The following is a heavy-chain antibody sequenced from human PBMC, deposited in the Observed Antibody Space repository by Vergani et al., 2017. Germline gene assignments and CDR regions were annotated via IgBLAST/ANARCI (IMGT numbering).Heavy chain of an antibody. CDR2: INPNSGGT. CDR1: GYTFTGYY. Sequence: QVQLVQSGAEVKKPGASVKVSCKASGYTFTGYYMHWVRQAPGQGLEWIGWINPNSGGTNYAQKFQGRVTMTRDTSISTAYMELSRLRSDDTAVYYCARAHDYVWGSYRYSLGFYFDYWGQGTLVTVSS. D-gene: IGHD3-16*02. J-gene: IGHJ4*02. CDR3: ARAHDYVWGSYRYSLGFYFDY. V-gene: IGHV1-2*02.